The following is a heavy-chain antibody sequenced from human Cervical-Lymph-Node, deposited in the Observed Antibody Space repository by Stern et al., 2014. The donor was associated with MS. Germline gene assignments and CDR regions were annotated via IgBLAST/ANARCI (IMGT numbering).Heavy chain of an antibody. V-gene: IGHV1-24*01. CDR3: ATDRDDFRSGYSAPTKGYGLDV. D-gene: IGHD3-3*01. CDR1: GYTLTELS. CDR2: FDHEDGET. J-gene: IGHJ6*02. Sequence: DQLVESGAEVKKPGASVKVSCKVSGYTLTELSMHWVRQAPGKGLEWMGGFDHEDGETIYAQKFQGRVTMTEDTSTDTAYMELSSLRSEDTAVYYCATDRDDFRSGYSAPTKGYGLDVWGQGTTVTVTS.